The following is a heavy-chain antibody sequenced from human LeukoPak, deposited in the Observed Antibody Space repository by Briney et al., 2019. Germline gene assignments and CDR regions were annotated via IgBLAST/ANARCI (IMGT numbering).Heavy chain of an antibody. CDR3: ARERMAWISPTRDHDYYCGMDV. Sequence: SVKVSCKASGCTFSSYAISWVRQAPGQGLEWMGSIIPIFGIANYAQKFQGRVTITADKSTSTAYMELSSLRSEDTAVYYCARERMAWISPTRDHDYYCGMDVWGQGTTVTVSS. D-gene: IGHD5-12*01. CDR1: GCTFSSYA. V-gene: IGHV1-69*04. CDR2: IIPIFGIA. J-gene: IGHJ6*02.